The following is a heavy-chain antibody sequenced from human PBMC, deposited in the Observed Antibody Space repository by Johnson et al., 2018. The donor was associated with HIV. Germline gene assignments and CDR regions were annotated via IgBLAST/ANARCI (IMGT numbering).Heavy chain of an antibody. CDR2: TQYDGSNK. J-gene: IGHJ3*02. Sequence: QVQLVESVGGVVQPGGSLRLSCAASGFTFSSYWMSWVRQAPGKGLEWVAFTQYDGSNKYYADSVKGRFTISRDNSKKTVYLQMNSLRAEDTAVYYCAKDNRQWLADAFDIWGQWTMVTVSS. CDR1: GFTFSSYW. CDR3: AKDNRQWLADAFDI. V-gene: IGHV3-30*02. D-gene: IGHD6-19*01.